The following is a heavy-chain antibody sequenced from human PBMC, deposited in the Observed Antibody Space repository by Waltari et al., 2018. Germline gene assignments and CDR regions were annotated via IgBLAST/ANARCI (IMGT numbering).Heavy chain of an antibody. D-gene: IGHD5-18*01. CDR1: GGTFSSYA. J-gene: IGHJ3*02. CDR2: SIPICGTA. CDR3: ARENTAMVRDAFDI. Sequence: QVQLVQSGAEVKKPGSSVKVSCKASGGTFSSYAISWVRQAPGQGLEWMGGSIPICGTANYAQKFQGRVTITADESTSTAYMELSSLRSEDTAVYYCARENTAMVRDAFDIWGQGTMVTVSS. V-gene: IGHV1-69*01.